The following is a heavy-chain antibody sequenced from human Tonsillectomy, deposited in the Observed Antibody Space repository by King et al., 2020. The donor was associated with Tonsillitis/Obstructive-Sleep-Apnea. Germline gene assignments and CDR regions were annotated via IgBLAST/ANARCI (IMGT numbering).Heavy chain of an antibody. J-gene: IGHJ5*02. CDR1: GYSFTSYW. CDR2: IYPGDSDT. D-gene: IGHD2-2*01. Sequence: QLVQSGAEVKKPGESLKISCKGSGYSFTSYWIGWVRQMPGKGLEWMGIIYPGDSDTRYSPSFQGQVTISADKSISTSYMQGCSLKASDTAMYYCARSPLGYCSSTSCYDNWFDPWGQGTLVTVSS. V-gene: IGHV5-51*01. CDR3: ARSPLGYCSSTSCYDNWFDP.